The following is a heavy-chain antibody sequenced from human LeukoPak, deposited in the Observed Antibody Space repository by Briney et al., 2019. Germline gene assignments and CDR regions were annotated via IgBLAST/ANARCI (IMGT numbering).Heavy chain of an antibody. CDR3: ARDVGSGSHSSWFDP. V-gene: IGHV3-33*01. Sequence: GGSLRLSCAASGFSFSAYGMHWVRQAPGKGLEWVAIIWYDGSDKYYADSVKGRFTISRDNSKNTLYLQMSSLRADDTALYYCARDVGSGSHSSWFDPWGQGTLVTVSS. J-gene: IGHJ5*02. D-gene: IGHD1-26*01. CDR2: IWYDGSDK. CDR1: GFSFSAYG.